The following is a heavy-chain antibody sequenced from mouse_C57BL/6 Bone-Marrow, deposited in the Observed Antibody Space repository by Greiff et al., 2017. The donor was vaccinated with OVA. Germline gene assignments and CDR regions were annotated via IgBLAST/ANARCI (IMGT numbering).Heavy chain of an antibody. D-gene: IGHD1-1*01. V-gene: IGHV3-8*01. Sequence: VKLHASAPLLAHPPPTPCPPCSPTGSSPTSDHWNWLRKFPGNKLEYMGYISYSGSTYYNPSLKSRISITRDTSKNQSSLQLNSVTTDDTATYYCARLATEGWFAYWGQGTLVTVSA. J-gene: IGHJ3*01. CDR3: ARLATEGWFAY. CDR2: ISYSGST. CDR1: GSSPTSDH.